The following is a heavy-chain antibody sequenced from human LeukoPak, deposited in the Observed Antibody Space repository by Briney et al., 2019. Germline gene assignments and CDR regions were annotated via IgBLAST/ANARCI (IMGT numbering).Heavy chain of an antibody. CDR1: GYTFTTYW. D-gene: IGHD6-13*01. J-gene: IGHJ5*02. V-gene: IGHV5-51*01. Sequence: GESLKISCKGSGYTFTTYWIGWARQMPGKGLDWMGIIYPGDSDIRYSPSFQGQVTISADKSISTAYLQWSSLKASDTAMYYCAGIPGYSSSWFDPWGQGTLVTVSS. CDR3: AGIPGYSSSWFDP. CDR2: IYPGDSDI.